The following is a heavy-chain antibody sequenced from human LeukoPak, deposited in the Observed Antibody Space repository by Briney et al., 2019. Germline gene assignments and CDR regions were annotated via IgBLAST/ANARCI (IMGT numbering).Heavy chain of an antibody. CDR2: ISERGGST. CDR3: AKRGVVIRGILVIGYHQEAYHYDF. D-gene: IGHD3-10*01. J-gene: IGHJ4*02. CDR1: GISLSNYA. Sequence: PGGSLRLPCVVSGISLSNYAMTWVRQAPGKGLEWVSYISERGGSTTYADSVKGRFTISRDTSLNTLYLQMNNLRAEDTAVYFCAKRGVVIRGILVIGYHQEAYHYDFWGQGVLVTVSS. V-gene: IGHV3-23*01.